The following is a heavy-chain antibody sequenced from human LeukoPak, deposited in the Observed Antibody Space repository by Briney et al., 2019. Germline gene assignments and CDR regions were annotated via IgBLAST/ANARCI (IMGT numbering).Heavy chain of an antibody. V-gene: IGHV1-46*01. CDR2: IIPSGGNT. D-gene: IGHD3-10*01. CDR3: VREFSGGLFDY. Sequence: ASVTVSCKASGYTFTNYYMHWVRQAPGQGPEWMGIIIPSGGNTNYAQKFQGRVTMTRDTSTSTVYLELSSLRSEDTAVYYCVREFSGGLFDYWGQGTLVTVSS. J-gene: IGHJ4*02. CDR1: GYTFTNYY.